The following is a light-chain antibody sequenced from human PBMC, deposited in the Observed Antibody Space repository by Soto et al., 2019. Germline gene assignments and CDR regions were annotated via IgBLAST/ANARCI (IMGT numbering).Light chain of an antibody. CDR2: AAS. CDR3: QQYNSFSGT. J-gene: IGKJ4*01. V-gene: IGKV1-9*01. CDR1: QGISSY. Sequence: DIQLTQSPSFLSASVVDRVTITCLASQGISSYLAWYQQKPGKAPKLLIYAASTLQSGVPLRFSGSGSGTSFTLTISSLQPEDFATYFCQQYNSFSGTFGGGTKVDI.